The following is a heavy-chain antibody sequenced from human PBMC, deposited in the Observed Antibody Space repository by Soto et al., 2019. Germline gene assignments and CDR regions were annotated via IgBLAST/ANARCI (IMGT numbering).Heavy chain of an antibody. Sequence: ASVKVSCKASGYTFTSYYMHWVRQAPGQGLEWMGIINPSGGSTSYAQKFQGRVTMTRDTSTSTVYMELSSLRSEDTAVYYCARENCSSTSCSGGDYWGQGTLVTVSS. CDR3: ARENCSSTSCSGGDY. V-gene: IGHV1-46*01. J-gene: IGHJ4*02. CDR1: GYTFTSYY. CDR2: INPSGGST. D-gene: IGHD2-2*01.